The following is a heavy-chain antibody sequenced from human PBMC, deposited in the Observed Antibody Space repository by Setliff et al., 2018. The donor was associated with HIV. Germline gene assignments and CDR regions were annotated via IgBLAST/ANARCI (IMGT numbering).Heavy chain of an antibody. Sequence: ASVKVSCKPSGYTFTAYGLSWVRQAPGQGLEWMGWINVHNDYTNYAQHFQDRVTMATDTSTGTAYMELRNLRSDDTAVYYCARGREPYSSGVETYGMDVWGQGTTVTVSS. J-gene: IGHJ6*02. CDR2: INVHNDYT. CDR3: ARGREPYSSGVETYGMDV. D-gene: IGHD6-19*01. CDR1: GYTFTAYG. V-gene: IGHV1-18*01.